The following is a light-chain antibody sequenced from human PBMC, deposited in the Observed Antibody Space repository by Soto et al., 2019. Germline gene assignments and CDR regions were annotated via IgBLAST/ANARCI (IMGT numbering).Light chain of an antibody. CDR2: GAS. V-gene: IGKV3-20*01. J-gene: IGKJ4*01. CDR3: QHFDDSLT. CDR1: QSVDSST. Sequence: EVVLTQSLGTLSLSPGERATLSCRASQSVDSSTLAWYQQKPGQAPRLLISGASKRATGTPDRFSGSGSGTDFTLTISILEPEDLAVYYCQHFDDSLTFGGGTKVEIK.